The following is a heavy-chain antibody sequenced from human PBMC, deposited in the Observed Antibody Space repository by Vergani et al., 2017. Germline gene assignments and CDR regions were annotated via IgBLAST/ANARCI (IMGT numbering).Heavy chain of an antibody. CDR2: IYYSGST. CDR1: GGSISSSIYY. D-gene: IGHD6-19*01. V-gene: IGHV4-39*01. CDR3: ARPNSSGWQFDY. Sequence: QVQLHESGPGLVKPSETLSLTCTVSGGSISSSIYYWGWIRQPPGKGLEWIGSIYYSGSTYYNPSLKSRVTISVDTSKNQFSLKLSSVTAADTAVYYCARPNSSGWQFDYWGQGTLVTVSS. J-gene: IGHJ4*02.